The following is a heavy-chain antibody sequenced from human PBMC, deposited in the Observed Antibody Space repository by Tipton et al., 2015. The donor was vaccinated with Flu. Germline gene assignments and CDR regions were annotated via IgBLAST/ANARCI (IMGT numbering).Heavy chain of an antibody. CDR2: IYYSGST. D-gene: IGHD3-10*01. J-gene: IGHJ6*02. CDR1: GDSISSGGAY. V-gene: IGHV4-31*03. Sequence: TLSLTCSVSGDSISSGGAYWSWIRQHPGRGLEWIGGIYYSGSTYYNPSLESRVSISVDTSKNQFSLNLNSVTAADTALYYCARDQGFGDGLAYDYYAMDVWGQGTTVTVSS. CDR3: ARDQGFGDGLAYDYYAMDV.